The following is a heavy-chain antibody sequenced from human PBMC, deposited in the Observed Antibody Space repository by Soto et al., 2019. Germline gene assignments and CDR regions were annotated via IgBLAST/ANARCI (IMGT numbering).Heavy chain of an antibody. CDR1: GFTFNNYA. CDR2: ILSAGYLT. D-gene: IGHD3-22*01. Sequence: PGGSLRLSCAASGFTFNNYAMSWVRQAPGKGLEWVSTILSAGYLTYYADSVQGRFTISRDNSKNTLYLQMNSLRAEDTAVYYCAKDGYDSSGYYPESFDYWGQGTLVTVSS. V-gene: IGHV3-23*01. J-gene: IGHJ4*02. CDR3: AKDGYDSSGYYPESFDY.